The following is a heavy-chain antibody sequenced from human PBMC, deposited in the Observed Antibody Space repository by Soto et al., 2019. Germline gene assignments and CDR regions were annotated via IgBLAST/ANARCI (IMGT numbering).Heavy chain of an antibody. Sequence: QLQLQESGPGLVKPSETLSLTCTVSGGSISSSSYYWGWIRQPPGKGLEWIGSIYYSGSTYYNPSLKSRVTISVDTSKNQFSLKLSSVTAADTAVYYCARQSDYSNQRWFDPWGQGTLVTVSS. D-gene: IGHD4-4*01. V-gene: IGHV4-39*01. CDR2: IYYSGST. CDR1: GGSISSSSYY. CDR3: ARQSDYSNQRWFDP. J-gene: IGHJ5*02.